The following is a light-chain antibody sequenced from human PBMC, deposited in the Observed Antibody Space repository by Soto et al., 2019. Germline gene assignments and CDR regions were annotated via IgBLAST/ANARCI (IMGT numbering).Light chain of an antibody. CDR2: AAS. Sequence: DIQMTQSPSSVSASVGDSVTITCRASQGIDNWLAWYQQKPAMAPKLLISAASNLQSGVPTRFSGSGSGTDFTFTINSLQPEDFATYYCQQAIHFPLAFGGGTKVEI. V-gene: IGKV1-12*01. CDR3: QQAIHFPLA. CDR1: QGIDNW. J-gene: IGKJ4*01.